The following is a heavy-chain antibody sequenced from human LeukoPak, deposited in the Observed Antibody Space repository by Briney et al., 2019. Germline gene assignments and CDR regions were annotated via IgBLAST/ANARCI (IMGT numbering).Heavy chain of an antibody. V-gene: IGHV4-30-4*08. CDR1: GGSISSGGYY. CDR2: IYYSGST. Sequence: SSETLSLTCTVSGGSISSGGYYWSWIRQHPGKGLEWIGYIYYSGSTYYNPSLKSRVTISVDTSKNQFSLKLSSVTAADTAVYFCARGPDSSGYYYFDYWGQGALVTVSS. D-gene: IGHD3-22*01. J-gene: IGHJ4*02. CDR3: ARGPDSSGYYYFDY.